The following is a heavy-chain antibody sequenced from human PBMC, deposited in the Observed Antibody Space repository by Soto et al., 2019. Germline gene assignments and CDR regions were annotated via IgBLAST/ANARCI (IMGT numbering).Heavy chain of an antibody. CDR3: ARGGLGGRTWIQLWSPGFDY. Sequence: QVQLVQSGAEVKKPGASVKVSCKASGYTFTGYYMHWVRQAPGQGLEWMGWINPNSGGTNYAQKFQGWVTMTRDTSISTAYMELSRLRSDDTAVYYCARGGLGGRTWIQLWSPGFDYWGQGTLVTVSS. V-gene: IGHV1-2*04. J-gene: IGHJ4*02. D-gene: IGHD5-18*01. CDR2: INPNSGGT. CDR1: GYTFTGYY.